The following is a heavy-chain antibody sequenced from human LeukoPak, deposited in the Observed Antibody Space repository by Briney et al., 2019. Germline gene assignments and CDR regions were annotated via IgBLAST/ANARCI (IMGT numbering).Heavy chain of an antibody. J-gene: IGHJ4*02. V-gene: IGHV4-34*01. CDR3: ARRNWNYVRKNKSQNTPFDY. CDR1: GGSFSGYY. CDR2: INHSGST. Sequence: PSETLSLTCAVYGGSFSGYYWSWIRQPPGKGLEWIGEINHSGSTNYNPSLKSRVTISVDTSKNQFSLKLSSVTAADTAVYYCARRNWNYVRKNKSQNTPFDYWGQGTLVTVSS. D-gene: IGHD1-7*01.